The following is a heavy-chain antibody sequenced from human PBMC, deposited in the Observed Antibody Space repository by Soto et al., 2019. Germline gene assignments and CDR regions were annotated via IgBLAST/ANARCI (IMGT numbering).Heavy chain of an antibody. D-gene: IGHD6-19*01. J-gene: IGHJ5*02. CDR3: ATVPQIAVAGTNDNWFDP. V-gene: IGHV1-24*01. CDR1: GYTLTELS. CDR2: FDPEDGET. Sequence: ASVKVSCKVSGYTLTELSMHWVRQAPGKGLEWMGGFDPEDGETIYAQKFQGRVTMTEDTSTDTAYMELSSLRSEDTAVYYCATVPQIAVAGTNDNWFDPWGQGTLVTVSS.